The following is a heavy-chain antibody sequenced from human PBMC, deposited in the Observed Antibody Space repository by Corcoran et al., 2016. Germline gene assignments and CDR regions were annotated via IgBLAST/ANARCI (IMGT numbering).Heavy chain of an antibody. V-gene: IGHV1-18*01. D-gene: IGHD6-19*01. Sequence: QVQLVQSGAEVKKPGASVKVSCKASGYTFTSYGISWVRQAPGQGLEWMGWISAYNGNTNYAQKLQGRVTMTTDTSTSTAYMELRSLRSDDTAVDYCARDLRVTIAVAGPADAFDIWGQGTMVTVSS. J-gene: IGHJ3*02. CDR1: GYTFTSYG. CDR2: ISAYNGNT. CDR3: ARDLRVTIAVAGPADAFDI.